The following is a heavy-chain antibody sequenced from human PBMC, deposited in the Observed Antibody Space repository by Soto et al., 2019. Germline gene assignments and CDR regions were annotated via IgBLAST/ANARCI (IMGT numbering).Heavy chain of an antibody. CDR1: GASISSSGYY. Sequence: QLQLQESGPGLVKPSENLSLTCTVSGASISSSGYYWGWIRQPPGKGLEWIGSIYYGGSTYYNPSLKSRVTISVDTSKKQFSLRLSSVTAADTAVYYCARRAAYGDYSDNWGQGTQVTVSS. D-gene: IGHD4-17*01. CDR3: ARRAAYGDYSDN. V-gene: IGHV4-39*01. J-gene: IGHJ4*02. CDR2: IYYGGST.